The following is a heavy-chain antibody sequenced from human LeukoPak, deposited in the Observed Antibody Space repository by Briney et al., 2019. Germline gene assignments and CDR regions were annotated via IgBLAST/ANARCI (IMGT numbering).Heavy chain of an antibody. CDR3: ARLHYDVLTGPFDY. Sequence: GGSLRLSCAASGFTFRNYGLSWVRQAPGKGLEWVSIIYSGGATFYADSVKGRFTISRENSKNTLWLQMNSLRAEDTAVYYCARLHYDVLTGPFDYWGQGTLVTVSS. CDR1: GFTFRNYG. D-gene: IGHD3-9*01. J-gene: IGHJ4*02. V-gene: IGHV3-66*04. CDR2: IYSGGAT.